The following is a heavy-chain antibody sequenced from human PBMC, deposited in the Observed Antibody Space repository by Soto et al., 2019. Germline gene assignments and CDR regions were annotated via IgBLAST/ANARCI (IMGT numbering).Heavy chain of an antibody. CDR2: ISGSGGST. Sequence: GSLRLSCAASGFTFSSYAMSWVRQAPGKGLEWVSAISGSGGSTYYADSVKGRFTISRDNSKNTLYLQMNSLRAEDTAVYYCALTTVTTVYYYGMDVWGQGTTVTVSS. CDR1: GFTFSSYA. D-gene: IGHD4-17*01. CDR3: ALTTVTTVYYYGMDV. V-gene: IGHV3-23*01. J-gene: IGHJ6*02.